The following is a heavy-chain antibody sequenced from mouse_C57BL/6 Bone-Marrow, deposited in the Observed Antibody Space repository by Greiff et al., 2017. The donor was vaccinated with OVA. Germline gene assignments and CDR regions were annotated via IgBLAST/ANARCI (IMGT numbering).Heavy chain of an antibody. CDR1: FTSYW. CDR2: IDPNSGGT. J-gene: IGHJ3*01. Sequence: FTSYWMHWVKQRPGRGLEWIGRIDPNSGGTKYNEKFKSKATLTVDKPSSTAYMQLSSLTSEDSAVYYCAMSAGSSLRPFAYWGQGTLVTVSA. V-gene: IGHV1-72*01. CDR3: AMSAGSSLRPFAY. D-gene: IGHD1-1*01.